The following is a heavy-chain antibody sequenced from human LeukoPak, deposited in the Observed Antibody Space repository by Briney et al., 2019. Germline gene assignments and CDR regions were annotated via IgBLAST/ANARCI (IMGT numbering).Heavy chain of an antibody. J-gene: IGHJ3*02. V-gene: IGHV4-39*07. CDR1: GGSISSSSYY. Sequence: SETLSLTCTVSGGSISSSSYYWGWIRQPPGKGLEWIGSIYYSGSTYYNPSLKSRVTISVDTSKNQFSLKLSSVTAADTAVYYCARTTLLWFGESYAFDIWGQGTMVTVSS. D-gene: IGHD3-10*01. CDR2: IYYSGST. CDR3: ARTTLLWFGESYAFDI.